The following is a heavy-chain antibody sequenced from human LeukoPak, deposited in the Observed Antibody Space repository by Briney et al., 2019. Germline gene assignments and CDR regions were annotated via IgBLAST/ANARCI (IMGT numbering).Heavy chain of an antibody. J-gene: IGHJ4*02. D-gene: IGHD4-23*01. V-gene: IGHV1-46*01. CDR3: AGCGPFNGGPSEYYFDY. Sequence: ASVKVSCKASGYSFTTYDIHWVRQAPGQGLEWMGIINPRAGSTIYAQKFQGRVTMTRDMSTSTVYMELSSLRSEDTAVYYCAGCGPFNGGPSEYYFDYWGQGTLVTVSS. CDR2: INPRAGST. CDR1: GYSFTTYD.